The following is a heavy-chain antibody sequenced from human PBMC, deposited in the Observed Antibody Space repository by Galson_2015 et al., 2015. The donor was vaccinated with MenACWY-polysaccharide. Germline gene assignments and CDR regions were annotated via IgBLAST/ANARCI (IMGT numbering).Heavy chain of an antibody. D-gene: IGHD3-22*01. CDR1: GYSFTSYW. J-gene: IGHJ3*02. Sequence: QSGAEVKKPGESLKISCTGSGYSFTSYWIGWVRQMPGKGLEWMGIIYPGDSDTRYSPSFQGRVTISADKSISTAYLQWSSLKASDTAMYYCATRTLPTYYDSGGYYPNDAFEIWGQGTMVTVSS. V-gene: IGHV5-51*03. CDR2: IYPGDSDT. CDR3: ATRTLPTYYDSGGYYPNDAFEI.